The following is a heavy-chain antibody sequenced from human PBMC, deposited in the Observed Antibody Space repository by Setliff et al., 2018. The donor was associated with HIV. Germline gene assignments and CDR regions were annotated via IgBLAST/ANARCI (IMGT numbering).Heavy chain of an antibody. CDR2: FNPNSGVT. CDR1: GFIFTDYH. V-gene: IGHV1-2*06. CDR3: AREPTGDFWSGYSSRGLDY. J-gene: IGHJ4*02. D-gene: IGHD3-3*01. Sequence: ASVKVSCKTSGFIFTDYHIHWVRQAPGQGLEWMGRFNPNSGVTNSPQKFQGRVTMTRDTSINTAYMELSRLTSDDTAFYYCAREPTGDFWSGYSSRGLDYWGQGTRVTVSS.